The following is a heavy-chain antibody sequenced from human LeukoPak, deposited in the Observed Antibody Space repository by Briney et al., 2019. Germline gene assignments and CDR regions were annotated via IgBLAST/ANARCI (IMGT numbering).Heavy chain of an antibody. Sequence: ASVKVSCKASGGTFSSYAISWVRQAPGQGLEWMGGIIPIFGTANYAQKFQGRVTMTEDTSTDTAYMELSSLRSEDTAVYYCATANTRYSSSHDYWGQGTLVTVSS. J-gene: IGHJ4*02. CDR3: ATANTRYSSSHDY. CDR1: GGTFSSYA. V-gene: IGHV1-69*06. CDR2: IIPIFGTA. D-gene: IGHD6-13*01.